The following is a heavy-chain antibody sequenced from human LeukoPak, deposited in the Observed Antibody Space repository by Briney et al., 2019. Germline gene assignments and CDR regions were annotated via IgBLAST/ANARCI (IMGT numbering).Heavy chain of an antibody. Sequence: PGGSVRLSCAASGFTFSCYSMNWVRQAPGRGLEWVSSISSSSSYIYYADSVKGRFTISRDNARNSLYLQMNSLRAEDTAVYYCARDEAYGDYGDWGQGTLVTVSS. J-gene: IGHJ4*02. CDR1: GFTFSCYS. V-gene: IGHV3-21*01. D-gene: IGHD4-17*01. CDR3: ARDEAYGDYGD. CDR2: ISSSSSYI.